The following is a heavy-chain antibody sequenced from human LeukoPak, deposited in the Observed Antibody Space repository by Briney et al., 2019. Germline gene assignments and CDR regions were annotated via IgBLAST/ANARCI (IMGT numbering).Heavy chain of an antibody. Sequence: KVSCKASGGTFSSYAISWVRQAPGQGLEWMGGIIPIFGTANYAQKFQGRVTITADESTSTAYMELSSLRSEDTAVYYCATIPREGYDLWSAYYYYYMDVWGKGTTVTVSS. CDR2: IIPIFGTA. V-gene: IGHV1-69*01. CDR1: GGTFSSYA. D-gene: IGHD3-3*01. CDR3: ATIPREGYDLWSAYYYYYMDV. J-gene: IGHJ6*03.